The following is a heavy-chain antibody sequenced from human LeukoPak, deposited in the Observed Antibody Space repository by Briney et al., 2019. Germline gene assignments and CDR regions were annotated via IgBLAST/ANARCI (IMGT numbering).Heavy chain of an antibody. CDR1: GFTFRTDW. D-gene: IGHD6-13*01. J-gene: IGHJ4*02. V-gene: IGHV3-66*04. CDR2: IYSDGRT. Sequence: HPGGSLRLSCVASGFTFRTDWMSWVRQAPGKGLEWVSVIYSDGRTYSADSVKGRFTLSRDNSKNTLYLQMSSLRAEDTAVYYCARRRATSWSFDSWGQGTLVTVSS. CDR3: ARRRATSWSFDS.